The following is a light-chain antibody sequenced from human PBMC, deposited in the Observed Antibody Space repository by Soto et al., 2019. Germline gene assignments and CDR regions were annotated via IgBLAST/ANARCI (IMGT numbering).Light chain of an antibody. CDR3: AAWDDSLNGYV. V-gene: IGLV1-44*01. Sequence: QSVLTQPPSASGTPGQRVTICCSGSSSNIGSNTVNWYQQLPGTAPKLLIYNNNQRPSGVPDRFSGSKSGTSASLAISGLQSEDEADYYCAAWDDSLNGYVFGTGTKLTVL. J-gene: IGLJ1*01. CDR2: NNN. CDR1: SSNIGSNT.